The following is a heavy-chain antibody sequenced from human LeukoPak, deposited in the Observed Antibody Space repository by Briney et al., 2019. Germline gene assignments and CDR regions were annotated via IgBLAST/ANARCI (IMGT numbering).Heavy chain of an antibody. D-gene: IGHD6-19*01. CDR3: ARDQRIDRKWLVHVYNRMFDY. CDR2: INPNSGGT. J-gene: IGHJ4*02. CDR1: GYTFTGYY. Sequence: ASVKVSCKASGYTFTGYYMHWVRQAPGQGLEWMGWINPNSGGTNYAQKFQGRVTMTRDTSISTAYMELSRLRSDDTAVYYCARDQRIDRKWLVHVYNRMFDYWGQGTLVTVSS. V-gene: IGHV1-2*02.